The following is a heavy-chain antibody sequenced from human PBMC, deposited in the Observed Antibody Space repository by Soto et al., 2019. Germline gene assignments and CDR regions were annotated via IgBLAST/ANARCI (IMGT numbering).Heavy chain of an antibody. V-gene: IGHV4-31*03. Sequence: PSETQSLTCTVSGGSISSAGYYWSWIRQQPGKGLEWIGYIYYSGSTYYNPSLKSRVTISVDTSKNQFSLNLSSVTSADTAVYYCARLPDYWGQGTLVTVSS. CDR2: IYYSGST. CDR3: ARLPDY. J-gene: IGHJ4*02. CDR1: GGSISSAGYY.